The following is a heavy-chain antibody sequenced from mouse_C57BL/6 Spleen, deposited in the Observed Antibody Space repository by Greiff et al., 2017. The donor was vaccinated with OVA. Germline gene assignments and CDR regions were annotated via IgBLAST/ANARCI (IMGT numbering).Heavy chain of an antibody. V-gene: IGHV1-80*01. CDR2: IYPGDGDT. J-gene: IGHJ4*01. CDR3: AYKDVNCEDAIDY. Sequence: QVQLKEPGAELVKPGASVTISCKASGYAFSSYWLTWVKQRPGQGLEWIGQIYPGDGDTNYNGKFKGKATLTSETSSSTAYMQLSSLTSEDTAVDYWAYKDVNCEDAIDYWGQGTTVTVSS. D-gene: IGHD1-3*01. CDR1: GYAFSSYW.